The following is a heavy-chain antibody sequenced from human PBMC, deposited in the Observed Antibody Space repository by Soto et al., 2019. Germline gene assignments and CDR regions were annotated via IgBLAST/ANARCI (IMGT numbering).Heavy chain of an antibody. CDR1: GFTFSNFA. CDR3: AKGPTLVFPQLGN. D-gene: IGHD2-2*01. Sequence: EVQLLESGGGLVQPGGSLRLSCAASGFTFSNFAMSWVRQAPGKGLEWVSAISGGATSTYYADIVKGRFTISRDNSKNTLSLQMNGLRLEDTALYYCAKGPTLVFPQLGNWGPGTLVTVSP. J-gene: IGHJ4*02. V-gene: IGHV3-23*01. CDR2: ISGGATST.